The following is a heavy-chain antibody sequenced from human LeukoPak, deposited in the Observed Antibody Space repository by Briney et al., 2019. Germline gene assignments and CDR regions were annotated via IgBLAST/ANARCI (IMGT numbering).Heavy chain of an antibody. D-gene: IGHD3-10*01. CDR3: ARQVDGFENFFDY. CDR1: GGSFSGYY. V-gene: IGHV4-59*01. Sequence: SETLSLTCAVDGGSFSGYYWSWIRQPPGKGLEWIGYIYYSGSTNYNPSLKSRVTISVDTSKNQFSLKLSSVTAADTAVYYCARQVDGFENFFDYWGQGTLVTVSS. J-gene: IGHJ4*02. CDR2: IYYSGST.